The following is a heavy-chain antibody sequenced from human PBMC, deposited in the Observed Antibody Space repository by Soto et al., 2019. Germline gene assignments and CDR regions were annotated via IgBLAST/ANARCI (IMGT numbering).Heavy chain of an antibody. J-gene: IGHJ4*02. CDR3: ARDSPIYSCSSGFDY. D-gene: IGHD6-6*01. Sequence: QVQLVQSGAEVKKPGASVKVSCKASGYTFTSYGISWVRQAPGQGLEWMGWISAYNGNTNYAQKLQGRVTMTTDTSTSTDYMELRSLRSEDTAVYYWARDSPIYSCSSGFDYWGQGTLVTVSS. CDR1: GYTFTSYG. V-gene: IGHV1-18*01. CDR2: ISAYNGNT.